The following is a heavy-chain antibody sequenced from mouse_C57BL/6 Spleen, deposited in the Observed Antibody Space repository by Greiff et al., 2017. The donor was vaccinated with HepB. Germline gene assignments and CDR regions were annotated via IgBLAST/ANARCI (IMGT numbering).Heavy chain of an antibody. CDR2: IHPNSGST. CDR1: GYTFTSYW. CDR3: ASPYDYDAAWFAY. D-gene: IGHD2-4*01. V-gene: IGHV1-64*01. Sequence: VQLQQSGAELVKPGASVKLSCKASGYTFTSYWMHWVKQRPGQGLEWIGMIHPNSGSTNYNEKFKSKATLTVDKSSSTAYMQLSSLTSEDSAVYYCASPYDYDAAWFAYWGQGTLVTVSA. J-gene: IGHJ3*01.